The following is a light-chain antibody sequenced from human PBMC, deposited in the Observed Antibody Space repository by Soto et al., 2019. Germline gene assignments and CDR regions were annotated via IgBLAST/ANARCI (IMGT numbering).Light chain of an antibody. CDR2: SND. CDR1: SSNIGRNP. V-gene: IGLV1-44*01. Sequence: QSVLTQPPSASGTPGQRVTISCSGGSSNIGRNPVTWYQQLPGTAPKLLMYSNDQRPSGVPDRFSGSKSGTSASLAISGLQSEDEADYYCATWDDSLNGYVFGTGTKLTVL. CDR3: ATWDDSLNGYV. J-gene: IGLJ1*01.